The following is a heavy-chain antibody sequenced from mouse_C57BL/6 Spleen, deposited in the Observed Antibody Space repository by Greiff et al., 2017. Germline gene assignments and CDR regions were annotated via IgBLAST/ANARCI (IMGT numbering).Heavy chain of an antibody. CDR3: ARKGDYGSSYVHFDY. V-gene: IGHV1-64*01. CDR2: IHPNSGST. J-gene: IGHJ2*01. CDR1: GYTFTSYW. D-gene: IGHD1-1*01. Sequence: QVQLQQPGAELVKPGASVKLSCKASGYTFTSYWMHWVKQRPGQGLEWIGMIHPNSGSTNYNEKFKSKATLTVDKSSSTAYMQLSSLTSEDSAVYYCARKGDYGSSYVHFDYWGQGTTLTVSS.